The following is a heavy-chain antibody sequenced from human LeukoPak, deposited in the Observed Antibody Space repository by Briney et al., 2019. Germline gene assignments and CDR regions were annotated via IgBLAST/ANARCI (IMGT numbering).Heavy chain of an antibody. Sequence: GGSLRLSCAASGFTFIGSAMHWVRQASGKGLEWVGRIRSKANSYATAYAASVRGRFTISRDDSKNTAYLQMNSLKTEDTAVYYCTRHYSSSYLFDYWGQGTLVTVSS. CDR1: GFTFIGSA. CDR3: TRHYSSSYLFDY. D-gene: IGHD6-13*01. J-gene: IGHJ4*02. V-gene: IGHV3-73*01. CDR2: IRSKANSYAT.